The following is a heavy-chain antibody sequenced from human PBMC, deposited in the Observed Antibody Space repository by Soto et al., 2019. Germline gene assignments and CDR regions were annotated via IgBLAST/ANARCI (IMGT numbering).Heavy chain of an antibody. D-gene: IGHD5-18*01. J-gene: IGHJ6*02. CDR1: GYSFTSYW. V-gene: IGHV5-51*01. CDR2: IYPGDSDT. CDR3: ARHHVDTAMVTRYYYYYGMDV. Sequence: PGESLKISCKGSGYSFTSYWIGWVRQMPGKGLEWMGIIYPGDSDTRYSPSFQGQVTISADKSISTAYLQWSSLKASDTAMYYWARHHVDTAMVTRYYYYYGMDVWGQGTTVTVSS.